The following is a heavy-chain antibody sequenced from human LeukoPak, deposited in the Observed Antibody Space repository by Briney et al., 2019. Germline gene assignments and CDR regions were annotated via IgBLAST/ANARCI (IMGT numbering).Heavy chain of an antibody. Sequence: PGGSLRLSCAASGFTFSSFWMIWVRQAPGRGLEWVANIKLDGSEKNYVDSVKGRFTISRDNTKNSLYLQMNSLRVEDTAVFYCARDQYDTWSRRGNFDSWGQGTLVIVSS. CDR2: IKLDGSEK. CDR1: GFTFSSFW. CDR3: ARDQYDTWSRRGNFDS. D-gene: IGHD3-3*01. J-gene: IGHJ4*02. V-gene: IGHV3-7*03.